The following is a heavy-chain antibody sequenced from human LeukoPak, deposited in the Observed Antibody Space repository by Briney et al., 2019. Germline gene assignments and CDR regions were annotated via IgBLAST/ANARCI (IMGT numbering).Heavy chain of an antibody. J-gene: IGHJ4*02. CDR3: ARHGATPTGHYFDN. Sequence: SGPTLVNPTQTLTLTCTFSGFSLSASPMRVTWLRQPPGKALEWLARIDWDDDKFYTTSLRTRLTISKDTSKNQVVLTMTNMDPVDTATYYCARHGATPTGHYFDNWGQGTLVTVSS. CDR2: IDWDDDK. V-gene: IGHV2-70*04. D-gene: IGHD2-8*02. CDR1: GFSLSASPMR.